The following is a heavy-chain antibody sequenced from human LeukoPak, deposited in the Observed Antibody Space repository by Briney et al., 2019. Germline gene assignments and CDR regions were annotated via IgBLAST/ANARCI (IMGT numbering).Heavy chain of an antibody. D-gene: IGHD3-10*01. J-gene: IGHJ4*02. CDR3: ARAYDYIDY. V-gene: IGHV4-59*08. CDR2: IYYSGST. CDR1: GGPISSYY. Sequence: PSETLSLTCTVSGGPISSYYWSWIRQPPGKGLEWIGYIYYSGSTNYNPSLESRVTISVDTSKNQFSLKLSSVTAADTAVYYCARAYDYIDYWGQGTLVTVSS.